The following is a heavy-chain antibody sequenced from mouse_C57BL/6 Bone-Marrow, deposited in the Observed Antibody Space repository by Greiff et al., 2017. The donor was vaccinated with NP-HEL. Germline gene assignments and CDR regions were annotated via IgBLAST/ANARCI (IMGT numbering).Heavy chain of an antibody. D-gene: IGHD1-1*01. CDR3: ASGSTSYAMDY. J-gene: IGHJ4*01. CDR2: INPNNGGT. V-gene: IGHV1-26*01. CDR1: GYTFTDYY. Sequence: SGYTFTDYYMTWVKQSHGKSLEWIGDINPNNGGTSYNQKFKGKATLTVDKSSSTAYMELRSLTSEDSAVYYCASGSTSYAMDYWGQGTSVTVSS.